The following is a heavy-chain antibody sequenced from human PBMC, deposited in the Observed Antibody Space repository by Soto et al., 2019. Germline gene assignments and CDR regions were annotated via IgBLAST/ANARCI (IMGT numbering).Heavy chain of an antibody. Sequence: SETLSLTCAISGYSISSGFYWGWIRQSPGKGLEWIGNVYRSGNAYYNPSLRSQVTISMDTSKNEVSLRLNAVTAADTAVYYCARDRGIRMWPIDYWGQGTLVTVSS. V-gene: IGHV4-38-2*02. CDR3: ARDRGIRMWPIDY. J-gene: IGHJ4*02. CDR2: VYRSGNA. D-gene: IGHD5-18*01. CDR1: GYSISSGFY.